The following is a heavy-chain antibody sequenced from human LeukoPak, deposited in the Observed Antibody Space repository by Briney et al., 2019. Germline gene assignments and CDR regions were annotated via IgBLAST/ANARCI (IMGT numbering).Heavy chain of an antibody. Sequence: SETLSLTCTVSGGSMHTRGYYWVWIRHSPGKGLEWIGFVYYSGGSYYTPSLQSRVSISVDTSKSQFSLKLDSVTAADTAIYYCASRTTFAPGGRDDFDFFDHWGRGTLVTVSS. CDR2: VYYSGGS. CDR3: ASRTTFAPGGRDDFDFFDH. V-gene: IGHV4-39*07. J-gene: IGHJ4*02. D-gene: IGHD3/OR15-3a*01. CDR1: GGSMHTRGYY.